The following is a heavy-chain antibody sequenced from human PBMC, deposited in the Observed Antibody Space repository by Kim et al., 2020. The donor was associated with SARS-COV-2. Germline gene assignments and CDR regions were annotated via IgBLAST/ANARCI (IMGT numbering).Heavy chain of an antibody. J-gene: IGHJ6*02. CDR3: VTRGSQYYDILTGYYSTAYYYGMDV. V-gene: IGHV3-64D*06. D-gene: IGHD3-9*01. CDR1: GFTFSSYA. CDR2: ISSNGGST. Sequence: GGSLRLSCSASGFTFSSYAMHWVRQAPGKGLEYVSAISSNGGSTYYADSVKGRFTISRDNSKNTLYLQMSSLRAEDTAVYYCVTRGSQYYDILTGYYSTAYYYGMDVWGQGTTVTVSS.